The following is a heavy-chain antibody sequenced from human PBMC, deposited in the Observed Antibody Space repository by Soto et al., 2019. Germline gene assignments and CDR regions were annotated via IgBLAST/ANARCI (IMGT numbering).Heavy chain of an antibody. J-gene: IGHJ4*02. CDR2: IIPIFGTA. CDR3: ARDRFDGSSGYDYGAY. Sequence: QVQLVQSGAEVKKPGSSVKVSCKASGGTFSSSAVTWVRQAPGQGLEWMGGIIPIFGTANYAQKFQGRVTITADESTSKAYMEVSSLRSEDTAGYYCARDRFDGSSGYDYGAYWGQGTLVTVSS. V-gene: IGHV1-69*01. D-gene: IGHD3-22*01. CDR1: GGTFSSSA.